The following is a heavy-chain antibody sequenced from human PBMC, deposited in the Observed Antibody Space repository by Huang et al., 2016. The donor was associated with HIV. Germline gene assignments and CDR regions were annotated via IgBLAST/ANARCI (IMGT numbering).Heavy chain of an antibody. D-gene: IGHD6-19*01. J-gene: IGHJ6*03. CDR2: ISTITGDP. CDR3: ARGISRSVHNYYYMHV. V-gene: IGHV7-4-1*02. CDR1: GYTFTGYP. Sequence: QVQLVQSGSVLKEPGASVKVSCKASGYTFTGYPLTWVRQAPGQGLECVGWISTITGDPTYAQAFTGRLVLSLDTSVSTSYLQISSLKPEDTATYFCARGISRSVHNYYYMHVWGKGTTVTVSS.